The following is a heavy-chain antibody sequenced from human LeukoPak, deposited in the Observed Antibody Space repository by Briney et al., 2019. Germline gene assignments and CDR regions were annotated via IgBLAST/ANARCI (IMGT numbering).Heavy chain of an antibody. CDR3: ARGTPQVTSWQPGDY. CDR2: INTDGSST. J-gene: IGHJ4*02. V-gene: IGHV3-74*01. CDR1: GFTFSSYW. Sequence: PGGSLRLSCAASGFTFSSYWMHWVRHAPGKGLVWVSRINTDGSSTSYADSVKGRFTISRDNAKNTLYLQMNSLRAEDTAVYYCARGTPQVTSWQPGDYWGQGTLVTVSS. D-gene: IGHD2-21*02.